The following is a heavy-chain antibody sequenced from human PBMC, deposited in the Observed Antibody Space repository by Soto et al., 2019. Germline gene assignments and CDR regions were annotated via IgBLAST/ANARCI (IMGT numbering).Heavy chain of an antibody. CDR1: GFTFSKYA. Sequence: GGSLRLSCAASGFTFSKYAMTWARQAPGKGLEWVSAISSNGAGTYYVDSVKGRFTVSRDNSKNTLYLQMHSLRAEDTAVYYCARAGLGYCTSTSCHPGFDIWGQGTMVTVSS. CDR2: ISSNGAGT. CDR3: ARAGLGYCTSTSCHPGFDI. D-gene: IGHD2-2*01. J-gene: IGHJ3*02. V-gene: IGHV3-23*01.